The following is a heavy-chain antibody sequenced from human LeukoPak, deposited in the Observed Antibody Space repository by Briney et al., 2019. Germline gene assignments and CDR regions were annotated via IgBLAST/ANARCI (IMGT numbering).Heavy chain of an antibody. CDR3: ARLRGSYYYYDY. V-gene: IGHV3-66*04. CDR2: IYSGGST. Sequence: GGSLRLSCAASGFTVSSNYMSWVRQAPGKGLEWVSVIYSGGSTYYADSVKGRFTISRDNSKNTLYLQMNSLRAEDTAVYYCARLRGSYYYYDYWGQGTLVTVSS. CDR1: GFTVSSNY. J-gene: IGHJ4*02. D-gene: IGHD1-26*01.